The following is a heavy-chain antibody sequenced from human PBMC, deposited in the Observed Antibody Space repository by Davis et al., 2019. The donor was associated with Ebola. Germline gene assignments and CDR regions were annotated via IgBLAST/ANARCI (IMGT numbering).Heavy chain of an antibody. CDR1: GYTFTSYG. CDR2: ISAYNGNT. Sequence: ASVKVSCKASGYTFTSYGISWVRQAPGQGLEWMGWISAYNGNTNYAQKLQGRVTITRDTSASTAYMELSSLRSEDTAVYYCARDQRVAVDKYYYYYYGMDVWGQGTTVTVSS. D-gene: IGHD2-15*01. J-gene: IGHJ6*02. CDR3: ARDQRVAVDKYYYYYYGMDV. V-gene: IGHV1-18*01.